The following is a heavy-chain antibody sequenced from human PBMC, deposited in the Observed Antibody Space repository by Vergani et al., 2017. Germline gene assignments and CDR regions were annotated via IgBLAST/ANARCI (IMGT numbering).Heavy chain of an antibody. CDR1: GFTFTSFA. CDR2: IVVGSGNT. CDR3: AGGRRIYSNYFYYYYMDV. Sequence: QMQLVQSGPEVKKPGTSVKVSCKASGFTFTSFAMQWVRQARGQRLEWIGWIVVGSGNTNYAQKFQERVTITRDMSSSTAYMELSSRRSEDTAVYYCAGGRRIYSNYFYYYYMDVWGKGTTVTVSS. J-gene: IGHJ6*03. D-gene: IGHD4-11*01. V-gene: IGHV1-58*02.